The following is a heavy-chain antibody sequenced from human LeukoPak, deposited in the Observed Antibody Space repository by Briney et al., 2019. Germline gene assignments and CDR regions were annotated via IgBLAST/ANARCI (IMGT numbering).Heavy chain of an antibody. CDR2: ISGSSIYI. J-gene: IGHJ4*02. D-gene: IGHD3-22*01. Sequence: GGSLRLSCAASGFTFSTYSMNWVRQAPGKGLEWVSSISGSSIYIYYAESAKGRFTISRDNAKNSLYLQMNSLRAEDTAVYYCARDPPYYDSSGYYYDYWGQGTLVTVSS. CDR1: GFTFSTYS. V-gene: IGHV3-21*01. CDR3: ARDPPYYDSSGYYYDY.